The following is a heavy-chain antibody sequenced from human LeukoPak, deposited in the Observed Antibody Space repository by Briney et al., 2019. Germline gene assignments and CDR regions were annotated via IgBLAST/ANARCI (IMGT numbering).Heavy chain of an antibody. Sequence: SETLSLTCTVSGDSISSSYWSWIRQPPGKGPEWIGYIYFTGITNYNPSLRSRVTMSLDTSKNRFSLKLNSVTAADTAVYYCARSSGAFDYWGQGALVTVSS. V-gene: IGHV4-59*01. CDR2: IYFTGIT. J-gene: IGHJ4*02. CDR3: ARSSGAFDY. CDR1: GDSISSSY.